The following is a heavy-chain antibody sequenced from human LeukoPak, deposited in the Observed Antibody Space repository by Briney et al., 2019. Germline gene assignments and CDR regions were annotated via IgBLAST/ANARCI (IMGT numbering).Heavy chain of an antibody. J-gene: IGHJ4*02. V-gene: IGHV4-59*01. Sequence: SETLSLTCTVSGESISGFYWTWIRQPPGKGLEWIGYIYCSGSTNYNPSLKSRVTISVDTSKNQFSLKLSSVTAADTAVYYCARGEVIAPQTFDYWGQGTLVTVSS. CDR1: GESISGFY. CDR2: IYCSGST. CDR3: ARGEVIAPQTFDY. D-gene: IGHD2-21*01.